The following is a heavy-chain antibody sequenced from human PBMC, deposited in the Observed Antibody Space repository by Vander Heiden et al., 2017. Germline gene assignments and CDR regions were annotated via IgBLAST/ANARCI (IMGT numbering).Heavy chain of an antibody. Sequence: QLQLQESGPGLVKPSETLSLTCTVSGGSISGSRDFWGWLRHPPGKGLEWIGSVYYHGSTYYNPSLKSRVTISVDTSKNQFSLKLSSVTAADTAVYYCARGRWLQFAYWGQGTLVTVSS. CDR3: ARGRWLQFAY. D-gene: IGHD5-12*01. J-gene: IGHJ4*02. CDR1: GGSISGSRDF. V-gene: IGHV4-39*01. CDR2: VYYHGST.